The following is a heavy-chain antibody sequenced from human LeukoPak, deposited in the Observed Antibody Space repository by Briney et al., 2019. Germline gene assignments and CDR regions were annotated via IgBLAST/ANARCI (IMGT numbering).Heavy chain of an antibody. V-gene: IGHV3-23*01. CDR1: GFTFSKHA. CDR2: ITGSGGDA. J-gene: IGHJ6*03. Sequence: GGSLRLSCAASGFTFSKHAMSWVRQAPGKGLEWVSLITGSGGDANYAGSAKGRFTISRDNAKNTLYLQMNGLGADDGAVYYCAKGGLEDSNYYMAVWGKGTTVTVSS. CDR3: AKGGLEDSNYYMAV.